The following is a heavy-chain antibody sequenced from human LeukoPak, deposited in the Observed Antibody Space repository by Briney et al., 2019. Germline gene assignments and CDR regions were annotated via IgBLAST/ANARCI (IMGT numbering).Heavy chain of an antibody. J-gene: IGHJ5*02. V-gene: IGHV4-59*01. CDR2: IYYSGST. Sequence: SETLSLTCTVSGGSISSYYWSWIRQPPGKGLEWIGYIYYSGSTNYNPSLKSRVTISVDTSKNQFSLKLSSVTAADTAVYYCARGGYCSSTSCYNWFDPWGQGTLVTVSS. CDR3: ARGGYCSSTSCYNWFDP. CDR1: GGSISSYY. D-gene: IGHD2-2*01.